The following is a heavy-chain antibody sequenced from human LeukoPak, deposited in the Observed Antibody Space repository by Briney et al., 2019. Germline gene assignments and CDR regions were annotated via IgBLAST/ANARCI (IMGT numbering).Heavy chain of an antibody. CDR3: AREGVVRGANWFDP. Sequence: SETLSLTCTVSGGSVSSGSYYWSWIRQPPGKGLGWIGYIYYSGSTNYNPSLKSRVTISVDTSKNQFSLKLSSVTAADTAVYYCAREGVVRGANWFDPWGQGTLVTVSS. CDR1: GGSVSSGSYY. V-gene: IGHV4-61*01. D-gene: IGHD3-10*01. CDR2: IYYSGST. J-gene: IGHJ5*02.